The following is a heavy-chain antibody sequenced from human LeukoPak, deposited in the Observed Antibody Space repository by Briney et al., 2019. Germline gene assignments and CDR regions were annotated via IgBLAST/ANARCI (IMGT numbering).Heavy chain of an antibody. V-gene: IGHV1-18*01. D-gene: IGHD3-10*01. CDR2: ISAYNGNT. Sequence: ASVKVSCKASGYTFTSYGISWVRQAPGQGLEWMGWISAYNGNTNYAQKLQGRVTMTTDTSTSTAYMELRSLRSDDTAVYYCAREGRVVRGVYYYYYGMDVWGQGTTVTVSS. CDR1: GYTFTSYG. CDR3: AREGRVVRGVYYYYYGMDV. J-gene: IGHJ6*02.